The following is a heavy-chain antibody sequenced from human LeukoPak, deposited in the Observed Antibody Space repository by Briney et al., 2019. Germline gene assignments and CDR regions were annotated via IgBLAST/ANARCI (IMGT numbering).Heavy chain of an antibody. Sequence: GGSLRLSCAASGFTFDDYGMSWVRQAPGQGLEWVSGINWNGGSTGYADSVKGRFTISRDNAKNSLYLQMNSLRAEDQALYYCARIALTGTTPYYFDYWGQGTLVTVSS. CDR2: INWNGGST. CDR1: GFTFDDYG. V-gene: IGHV3-20*04. J-gene: IGHJ4*02. CDR3: ARIALTGTTPYYFDY. D-gene: IGHD1-7*01.